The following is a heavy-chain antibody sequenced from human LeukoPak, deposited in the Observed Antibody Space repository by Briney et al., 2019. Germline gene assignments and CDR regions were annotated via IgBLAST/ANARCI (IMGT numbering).Heavy chain of an antibody. V-gene: IGHV3-23*01. CDR3: ARDSPTVTTSYGY. D-gene: IGHD4-17*01. CDR2: ISGSGGST. CDR1: GFTFSSHG. Sequence: GGSLRLSCAASGFTFSSHGMNWVRQAPGKGLEWVSAISGSGGSTYYADSVKGRFTISRDNAKNTLYLQMNSLRAEDTAVYYCARDSPTVTTSYGYWGQGTLVTVSS. J-gene: IGHJ4*02.